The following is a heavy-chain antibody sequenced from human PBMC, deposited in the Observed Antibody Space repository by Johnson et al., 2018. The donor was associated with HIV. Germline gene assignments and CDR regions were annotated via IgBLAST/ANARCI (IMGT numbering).Heavy chain of an antibody. D-gene: IGHD6-13*01. J-gene: IGHJ3*02. V-gene: IGHV3-9*01. CDR3: AREQELIGERAFDI. CDR2: ISWNSGSV. CDR1: GFTFDDYA. Sequence: VQLVESGGGLVQPGRSLRLSCAASGFTFDDYAMHWVRQAPGKGLEWVSGISWNSGSVDYADSVKGRFTISRDNVKNTLYLQMNSLRAEDTAVYYCAREQELIGERAFDIWGQGTMVTVSS.